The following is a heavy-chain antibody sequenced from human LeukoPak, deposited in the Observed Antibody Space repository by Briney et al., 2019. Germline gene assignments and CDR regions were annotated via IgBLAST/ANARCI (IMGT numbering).Heavy chain of an antibody. CDR2: INPNSGGT. J-gene: IGHJ6*03. CDR1: GYTFTGYY. V-gene: IGHV1-2*02. D-gene: IGHD6-13*01. CDR3: GRTAGNYYYYYYMDV. Sequence: ASVKVSCKASGYTFTGYYMHWVRQAPGQGLEWMGWINPNSGGTNYAQKFQGRVTMTRDTSISTAYMELSRLRSDDTAVYYCGRTAGNYYYYYYMDVWGKGTTVTVSS.